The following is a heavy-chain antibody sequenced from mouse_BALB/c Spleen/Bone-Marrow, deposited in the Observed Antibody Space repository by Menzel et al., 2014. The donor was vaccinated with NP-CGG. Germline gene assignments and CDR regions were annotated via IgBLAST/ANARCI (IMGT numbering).Heavy chain of an antibody. V-gene: IGHV5-12*02. D-gene: IGHD2-1*01. J-gene: IGHJ4*01. CDR2: ISNGGGST. Sequence: DVHLVESGGGLVQPGGSLKLSCATSGFTFSDYYMYWVRQTPEKRLEWVAYISNGGGSTYYPDTVKGRSTISRDNAKNTLYLQMSRLKSEDTAMYYCARHLYGNYGAMDYWGQGTSVTVSS. CDR3: ARHLYGNYGAMDY. CDR1: GFTFSDYY.